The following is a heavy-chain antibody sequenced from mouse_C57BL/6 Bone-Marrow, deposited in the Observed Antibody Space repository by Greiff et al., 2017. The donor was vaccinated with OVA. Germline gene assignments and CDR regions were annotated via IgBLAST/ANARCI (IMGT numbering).Heavy chain of an antibody. CDR1: GFTFSSYG. CDR3: AGRRYYDY. Sequence: EVQLVEPGGDLVKPGGSLKLSCAASGFTFSSYGMSWVRQTPDKRLEWVATISPGGSYTYYPDSVKGRYTISRDNAKNTRYLQMSSLKSEDTAMYYCAGRRYYDYWGQGTTLTVSS. V-gene: IGHV5-6*01. D-gene: IGHD2-3*01. CDR2: ISPGGSYT. J-gene: IGHJ2*01.